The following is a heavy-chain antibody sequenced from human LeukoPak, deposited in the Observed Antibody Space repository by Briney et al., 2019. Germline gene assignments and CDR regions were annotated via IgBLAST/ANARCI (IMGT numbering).Heavy chain of an antibody. D-gene: IGHD3-10*01. Sequence: GGSLRLSCAASGFTFSSYWMHWVRQAPGKGLAWVSRINSDGSSTSYADSVKGRFTISRDNAKNTLYLQMNSLRAEDTAVYYCARVPYGSGSFNWFDPWGQGTLVTVSS. CDR2: INSDGSST. CDR3: ARVPYGSGSFNWFDP. V-gene: IGHV3-74*01. CDR1: GFTFSSYW. J-gene: IGHJ5*02.